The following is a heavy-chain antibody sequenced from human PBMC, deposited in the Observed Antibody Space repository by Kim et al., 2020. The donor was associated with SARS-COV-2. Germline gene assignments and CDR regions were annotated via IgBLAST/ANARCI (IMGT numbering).Heavy chain of an antibody. V-gene: IGHV4-31*03. CDR1: GGSISSGGYY. CDR3: ARDLGAVAGTGDAFDI. Sequence: SETLSLTCTVSGGSISSGGYYWSWIRQHPGKGLEWIGYIYYSGSTYYNPSLKSRVTISVDTSKNQFSLKLSSVTAADTAVYYCARDLGAVAGTGDAFDIWGQGTMVTVSS. CDR2: IYYSGST. J-gene: IGHJ3*02. D-gene: IGHD6-19*01.